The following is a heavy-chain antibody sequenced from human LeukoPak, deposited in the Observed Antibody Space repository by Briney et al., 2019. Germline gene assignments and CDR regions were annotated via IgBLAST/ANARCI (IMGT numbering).Heavy chain of an antibody. D-gene: IGHD4-17*01. Sequence: SETLSLTCAVYGGSFSGHYWSWLRQPPGKGLEWIGEINHSGSTNYNPSLKSRVTISVASSTTHFSLRLTSVTAADTAIYYCAAMTTVTMYSYFFDSWGQGTLLTVSS. CDR1: GGSFSGHY. V-gene: IGHV4-34*01. CDR3: AAMTTVTMYSYFFDS. CDR2: INHSGST. J-gene: IGHJ4*02.